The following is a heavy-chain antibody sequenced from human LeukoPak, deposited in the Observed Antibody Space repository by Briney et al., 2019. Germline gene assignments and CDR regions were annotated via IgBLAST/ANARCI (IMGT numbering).Heavy chain of an antibody. CDR1: GYTFTSYG. J-gene: IGHJ4*02. CDR2: ISAYNGDT. D-gene: IGHD3-16*01. Sequence: ASVKVSCKASGYTFTSYGISWVRQAPGQGLEWIGWISAYNGDTNYAQKLQGRITMTTDTSTTTAYMELRSLRSDDTAVYYCARVGTGDYIYYWGQGTQVTASS. V-gene: IGHV1-18*01. CDR3: ARVGTGDYIYY.